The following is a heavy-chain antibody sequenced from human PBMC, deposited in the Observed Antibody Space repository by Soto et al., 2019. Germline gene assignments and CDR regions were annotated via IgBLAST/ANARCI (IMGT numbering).Heavy chain of an antibody. D-gene: IGHD2-8*02. CDR2: ILVDGRT. V-gene: IGHV3-23*01. Sequence: LRLSCAASGFICSSYDMSWVRQAPGKGLEWVSTILVDGRTFYVDSVKGRFTISRDSSQNTVYLQMNSLTAGDTALYYCAKATATGGGAFDICGQGTMVTVSS. CDR1: GFICSSYD. CDR3: AKATATGGGAFDI. J-gene: IGHJ3*02.